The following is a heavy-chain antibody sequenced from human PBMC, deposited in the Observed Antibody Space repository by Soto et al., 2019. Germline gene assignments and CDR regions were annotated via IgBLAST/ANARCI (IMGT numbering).Heavy chain of an antibody. Sequence: GGSLRLSCAASGFTFSNYAMSWVHQAPGKGLEWVSGISDSGGSAYNADSVKGRFTISRDNAKSTLYLQMNSLRAEDTAVYYCAKDVSYGGKRPYYFDYWGQGTLVTVSS. CDR1: GFTFSNYA. CDR3: AKDVSYGGKRPYYFDY. V-gene: IGHV3-23*01. J-gene: IGHJ4*02. D-gene: IGHD4-17*01. CDR2: ISDSGGSA.